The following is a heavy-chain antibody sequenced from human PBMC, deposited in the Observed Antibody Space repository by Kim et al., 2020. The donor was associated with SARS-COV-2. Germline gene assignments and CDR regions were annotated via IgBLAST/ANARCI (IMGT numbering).Heavy chain of an antibody. CDR1: GGSISSYY. V-gene: IGHV4-59*01. J-gene: IGHJ3*02. D-gene: IGHD5-18*01. CDR3: ARTWIQLWFSFDI. CDR2: IYYSGST. Sequence: SETLSLTCTVSGGSISSYYWSWIRQPPGKGLEWIGYIYYSGSTNYNPSLKSRVTISVDTSKNQFSLKLSSVTAADTAVYYCARTWIQLWFSFDIWGQGTMVTVSS.